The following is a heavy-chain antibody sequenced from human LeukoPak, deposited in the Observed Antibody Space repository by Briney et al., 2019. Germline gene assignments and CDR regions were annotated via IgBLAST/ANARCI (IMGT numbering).Heavy chain of an antibody. CDR3: ARRPMVRGARYYYYYMDV. CDR2: INHSGST. V-gene: IGHV4-34*01. Sequence: PSETLSLTCAVYGGSFSGYYWSWIRQPPGKGLEWIGEINHSGSTNYNPSLKGRVTISVDTSKNQFSLKLSSVTAADTAVYYCARRPMVRGARYYYYYMDVWGKGTTVTVSS. CDR1: GGSFSGYY. J-gene: IGHJ6*03. D-gene: IGHD3-10*01.